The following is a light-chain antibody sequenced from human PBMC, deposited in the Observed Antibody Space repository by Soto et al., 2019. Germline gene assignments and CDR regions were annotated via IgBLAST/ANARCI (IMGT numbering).Light chain of an antibody. Sequence: DIQITQSPSSLSASVGDRVTITCRASQGINNYLAWFQQKPGKAPESLIYDISSLQSGVPSKFSGSGSGTEFTLTISSLQPEDFATYYCQQYNAYPLTFGGGTKVQI. CDR2: DIS. CDR1: QGINNY. J-gene: IGKJ4*01. V-gene: IGKV1-16*02. CDR3: QQYNAYPLT.